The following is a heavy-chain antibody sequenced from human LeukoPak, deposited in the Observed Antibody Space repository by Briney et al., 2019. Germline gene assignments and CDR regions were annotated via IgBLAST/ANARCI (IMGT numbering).Heavy chain of an antibody. V-gene: IGHV3-21*01. D-gene: IGHD4-17*01. J-gene: IGHJ4*02. Sequence: GGSLRLSCAASGFTFSNYNMNWVRQAPGKGLEWVSSISSSSSYIYYADSVKGRFTISRDNTKNSLYLQMNSLRAEDTAVYYCARDSPYGDAGYWGQGTLVTVSS. CDR3: ARDSPYGDAGY. CDR2: ISSSSSYI. CDR1: GFTFSNYN.